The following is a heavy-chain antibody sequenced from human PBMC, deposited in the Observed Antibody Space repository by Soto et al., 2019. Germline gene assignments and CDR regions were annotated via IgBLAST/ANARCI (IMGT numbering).Heavy chain of an antibody. V-gene: IGHV4-34*01. CDR2: INHSGST. CDR3: ARGRSNIVVVTAIVFFDY. Sequence: QVQLQQWGAGLLKPSETLSLTCAVYGGSFSGYYWSWIRQPQGKGLEWIGEINHSGSTNYNPSLKSRVTISVDTSKNQFSLKLSSVTAADTAVYYCARGRSNIVVVTAIVFFDYWGQGTLVTVSS. CDR1: GGSFSGYY. D-gene: IGHD2-21*02. J-gene: IGHJ4*02.